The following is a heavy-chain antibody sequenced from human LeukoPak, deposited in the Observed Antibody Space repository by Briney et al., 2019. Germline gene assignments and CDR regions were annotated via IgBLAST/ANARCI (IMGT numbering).Heavy chain of an antibody. J-gene: IGHJ4*02. V-gene: IGHV1-2*02. CDR1: GYTFTGYY. D-gene: IGHD1-26*01. CDR3: ARVRIVGALADY. CDR2: INPNSGGT. Sequence: EASVKVSCKASGYTFTGYYMHWVRQAPGQGLEWMGWINPNSGGTNYAQKFRGRVTMTRDTSISTAYMELSRLRSDDTAVYYCARVRIVGALADYWGQGTLVTVSS.